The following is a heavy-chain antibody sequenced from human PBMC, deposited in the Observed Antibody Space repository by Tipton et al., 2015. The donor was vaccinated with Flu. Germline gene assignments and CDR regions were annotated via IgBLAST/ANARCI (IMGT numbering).Heavy chain of an antibody. J-gene: IGHJ3*01. D-gene: IGHD3-22*01. Sequence: SLRLSCAASGFTFDDYAMHWVRQAPGKGLEWVSLISWDGGSTYYADSVKGRFTISRDNSKNSLYLQMNSLRAEDTALYYCAKEDSSGYPNWGQGTMVTVSS. CDR1: GFTFDDYA. V-gene: IGHV3-43D*03. CDR2: ISWDGGST. CDR3: AKEDSSGYPN.